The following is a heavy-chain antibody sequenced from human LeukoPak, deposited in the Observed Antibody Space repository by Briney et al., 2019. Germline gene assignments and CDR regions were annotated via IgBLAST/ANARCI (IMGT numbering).Heavy chain of an antibody. CDR3: ARERRIAVAGTARRFNWFDP. CDR1: GYTFTSYD. CDR2: MNPNSGNT. D-gene: IGHD6-19*01. J-gene: IGHJ5*02. V-gene: IGHV1-8*01. Sequence: GASVKVSCKASGYTFTSYDINWVRQATGQGLEWMGWMNPNSGNTGYAQKFQGRVTMTRNTSISTAYMELSSLRSEDTAVYYCARERRIAVAGTARRFNWFDPWGQGTLVTVSS.